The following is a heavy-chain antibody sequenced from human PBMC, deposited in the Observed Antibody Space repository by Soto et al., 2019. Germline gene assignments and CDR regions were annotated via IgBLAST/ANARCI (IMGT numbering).Heavy chain of an antibody. CDR2: ISWDGGST. V-gene: IGHV3-43*01. CDR3: AKSRTYTNGPDY. Sequence: EVQLVESGGVVVQPGGSLRLSCAASGFTFDDYTMHWVRQAPGKGLKWVSLISWDGGSTYYADSVKGRFTISRDNSKNSLYLQMNSLRTEDTALYYCAKSRTYTNGPDYWGQGTLVTVSS. CDR1: GFTFDDYT. J-gene: IGHJ4*02. D-gene: IGHD2-8*01.